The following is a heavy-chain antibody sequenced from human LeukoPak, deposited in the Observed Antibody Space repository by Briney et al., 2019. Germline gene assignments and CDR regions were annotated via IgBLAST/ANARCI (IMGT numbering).Heavy chain of an antibody. CDR1: GFTFSSYS. V-gene: IGHV3-48*04. Sequence: GWSLRLSCAASGFTFSSYSMNWVRQAPGKGLEWVSYISSSSSTIYYADSVKGRFTISRDNAKNSLYLQMNSLRAEDTAVYYCASPNWNDERDFDYWGQGTLVTVSS. CDR3: ASPNWNDERDFDY. J-gene: IGHJ4*02. D-gene: IGHD1-1*01. CDR2: ISSSSSTI.